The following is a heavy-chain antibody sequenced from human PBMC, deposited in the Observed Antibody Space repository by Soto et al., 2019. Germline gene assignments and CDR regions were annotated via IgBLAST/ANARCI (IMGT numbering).Heavy chain of an antibody. V-gene: IGHV4-31*02. Sequence: PSSSXSLTGTFGVCSIIIGCYYWSWIRQHPGKGLEWIGYIYYSGSTYYNPSLKSRVTISVDTSKNQFSLKLSSVTAADTAVYYSATSYYGSGRVYGMEVRGQGTTLKVYS. CDR3: ATSYYGSGRVYGMEV. CDR1: VCSIIIGCYY. CDR2: IYYSGST. D-gene: IGHD3-10*01. J-gene: IGHJ6*01.